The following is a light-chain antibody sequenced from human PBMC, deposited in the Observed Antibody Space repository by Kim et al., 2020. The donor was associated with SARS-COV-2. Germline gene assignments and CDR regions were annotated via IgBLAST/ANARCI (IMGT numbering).Light chain of an antibody. J-gene: IGLJ2*01. Sequence: SYELTQPPSVSVSPGQTANITCSGDKLGDKSACWYQQKPGQSPVLVIYQDTKRPSGIPERISGSNSENTATLTISGTQAMDEADYYCQAWDSTTVVFGGGTKLTVL. CDR2: QDT. CDR1: KLGDKS. V-gene: IGLV3-1*01. CDR3: QAWDSTTVV.